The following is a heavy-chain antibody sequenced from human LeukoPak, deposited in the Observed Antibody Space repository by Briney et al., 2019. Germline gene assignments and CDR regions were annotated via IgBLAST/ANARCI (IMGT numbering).Heavy chain of an antibody. CDR1: GFTFSSYA. CDR3: AKNGVGATWGNYFDY. V-gene: IGHV3-23*01. J-gene: IGHJ4*02. D-gene: IGHD1-26*01. Sequence: PGGSLRLSCAASGFTFSSYAMSWVRQAPGKGLEWVSPISGRGDSTYYADSVKGRFTISRDNSKNTLYLQMNSLRADDTAVYYCAKNGVGATWGNYFDYWGQGTLVTVSS. CDR2: ISGRGDST.